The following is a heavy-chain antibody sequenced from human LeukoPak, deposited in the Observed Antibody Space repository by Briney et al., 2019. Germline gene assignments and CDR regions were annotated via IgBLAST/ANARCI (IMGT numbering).Heavy chain of an antibody. CDR2: ISSNGDRT. V-gene: IGHV3-64*01. J-gene: IGHJ4*02. D-gene: IGHD4-23*01. Sequence: GGSLRLSCAASGFTFSSYAMHWVRQAPGKGLEYVSAISSNGDRTYYANSVKGRFTICRDNSKNTLYLQMGSLRAEDMAVYYCARDYGGNSDYWGQGTLVTVSS. CDR3: ARDYGGNSDY. CDR1: GFTFSSYA.